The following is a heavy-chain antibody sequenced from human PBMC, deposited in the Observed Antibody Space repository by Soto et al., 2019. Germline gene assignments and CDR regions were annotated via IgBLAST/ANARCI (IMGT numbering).Heavy chain of an antibody. CDR1: GYTFTSYD. CDR3: GGGGGVYYYGSGSPSDY. CDR2: MNPNSGNT. Sequence: QVQLVQSGAEVKKPGASVKVSCKASGYTFTSYDINWVRQATGQGLEWMGWMNPNSGNTGYAQKFQGRVTMTRNTSISTAYMGRSSLRSGDAAVYYWGGGGGVYYYGSGSPSDYWGQGTLVTVSS. J-gene: IGHJ4*02. D-gene: IGHD3-10*01. V-gene: IGHV1-8*01.